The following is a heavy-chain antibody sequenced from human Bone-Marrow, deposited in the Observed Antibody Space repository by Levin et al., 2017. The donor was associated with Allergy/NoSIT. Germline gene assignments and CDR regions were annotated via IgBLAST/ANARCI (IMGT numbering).Heavy chain of an antibody. D-gene: IGHD2-15*01. CDR3: ARGSGRFCDGGSCSGDDAYDI. CDR2: IGIGGDT. Sequence: RSWGSLRLSCEASGFTFSSYDMHWVRQATGRSLEWVSAIGIGGDTYYPDSVKGRFTISRENAKNTFYLQMKSLKAGDTAVYYCARGSGRFCDGGSCSGDDAYDIWGQGTVVSVSS. V-gene: IGHV3-13*01. CDR1: GFTFSSYD. J-gene: IGHJ3*02.